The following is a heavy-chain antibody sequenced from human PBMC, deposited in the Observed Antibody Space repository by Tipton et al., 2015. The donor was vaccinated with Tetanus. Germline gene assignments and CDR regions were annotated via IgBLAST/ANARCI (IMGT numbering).Heavy chain of an antibody. V-gene: IGHV3-69-1*01. CDR2: ISWTT. CDR1: GFIFSNYG. D-gene: IGHD4-17*01. CDR3: ARGTNPYGDPYYYYGMDV. J-gene: IGHJ6*02. Sequence: SLRLSCTASGFIFSNYGMSWVRQAPGKGLEWVSCISWTTYYADSVRGRFTISRDNAKNSLYLQMNSLRAEDTAVYYCARGTNPYGDPYYYYGMDVWGQGTTVTVSS.